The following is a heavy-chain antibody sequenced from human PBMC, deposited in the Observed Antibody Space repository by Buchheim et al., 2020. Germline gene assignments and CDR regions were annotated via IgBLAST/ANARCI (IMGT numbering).Heavy chain of an antibody. CDR2: ISYDGSNK. J-gene: IGHJ6*02. D-gene: IGHD4-17*01. V-gene: IGHV3-30-3*01. CDR1: GFTFSSYA. Sequence: VQLVESGGGLVQPGRSLRLSCAASGFTFSSYAMHWVRQAPGKGLEWVAVISYDGSNKYYADSVKGRFTISRDNSKNTLYLQMNSLRAEDTAVYYCARGRDYGDPYYYYYYGMDVWGQGTT. CDR3: ARGRDYGDPYYYYYYGMDV.